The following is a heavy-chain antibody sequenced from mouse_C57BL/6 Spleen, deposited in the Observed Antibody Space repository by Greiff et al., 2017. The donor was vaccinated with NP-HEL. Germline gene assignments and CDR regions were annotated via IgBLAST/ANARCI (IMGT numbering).Heavy chain of an antibody. CDR1: GYTFTDYY. D-gene: IGHD1-1*01. CDR3: AREGHYYGSTTWFAY. CDR2: IYPGSGNT. Sequence: VQLQESGAELVRPGASVKLSCKASGYTFTDYYINWVKQRPGQGLEWIARIYPGSGNTYYNEKFKGKATLTAEKSSSTAYMQLSSLTSEDSAVYFCAREGHYYGSTTWFAYWGQGTLVTVSA. J-gene: IGHJ3*01. V-gene: IGHV1-76*01.